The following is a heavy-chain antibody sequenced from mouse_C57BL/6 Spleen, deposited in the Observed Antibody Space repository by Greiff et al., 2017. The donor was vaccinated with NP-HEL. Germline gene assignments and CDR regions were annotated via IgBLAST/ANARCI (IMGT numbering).Heavy chain of an antibody. CDR1: GYTFTDYY. J-gene: IGHJ2*01. V-gene: IGHV1-26*01. CDR3: ARWEWDY. Sequence: EVQLQQSGPELVKPGASVKISCKASGYTFTDYYMNWVKQSHGKSLEWIGDINPNNGGTSYNQKFKGKATLTVDKSPSTAYMELRSLTSEDSAVYYCARWEWDYWGQGTTLTVSS. CDR2: INPNNGGT. D-gene: IGHD1-3*01.